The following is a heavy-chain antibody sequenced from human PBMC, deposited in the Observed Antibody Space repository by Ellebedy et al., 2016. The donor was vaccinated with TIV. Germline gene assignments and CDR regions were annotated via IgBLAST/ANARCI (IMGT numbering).Heavy chain of an antibody. J-gene: IGHJ5*01. Sequence: GGSLRLXXAVSGVTVSTNYISWVRQAPGKGLEWVSVIYSGGSTDYAASVKGRFTISRDTSKNTVYLQMNSLRAEDTAMYYCARVRHYNRGDNWFDSWGQGTLVTVSS. CDR3: ARVRHYNRGDNWFDS. CDR2: IYSGGST. V-gene: IGHV3-53*01. D-gene: IGHD1-1*01. CDR1: GVTVSTNY.